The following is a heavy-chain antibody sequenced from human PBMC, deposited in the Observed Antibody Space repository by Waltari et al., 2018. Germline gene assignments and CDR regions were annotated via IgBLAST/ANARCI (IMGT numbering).Heavy chain of an antibody. J-gene: IGHJ4*02. CDR1: GYSIREGYL. V-gene: IGHV4-38-2*02. D-gene: IGHD4-17*01. CDR3: ARDLYGGNAAEYFDP. Sequence: QVQLQESGPGQLKPSETLSLTCSVSGYSIREGYLWCWIRLPPGKGLEWIGSIKHTGNTYYNPSLKSRVTLSLDTSKNQFSLTLTSVTAADTALYYCARDLYGGNAAEYFDPWGQGTLLTVSS. CDR2: IKHTGNT.